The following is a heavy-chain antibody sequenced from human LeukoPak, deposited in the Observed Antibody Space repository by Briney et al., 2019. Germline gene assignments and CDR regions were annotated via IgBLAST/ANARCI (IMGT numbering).Heavy chain of an antibody. CDR2: ISAYNGNT. V-gene: IGHV1-18*01. J-gene: IGHJ6*03. CDR3: ARESYYYDSSGYYYYYYYMDV. CDR1: GYTFTSYG. D-gene: IGHD3-22*01. Sequence: ASVMVSCKASGYTFTSYGISWVRQAPGQGLEWMGWISAYNGNTNYAQKLQGRVTMTTDTSTSTAYMELRSLRSDDTAVYYCARESYYYDSSGYYYYYYYMDVWGKGTTVTISS.